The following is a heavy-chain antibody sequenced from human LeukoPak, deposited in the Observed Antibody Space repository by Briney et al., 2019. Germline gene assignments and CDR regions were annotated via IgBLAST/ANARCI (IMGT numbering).Heavy chain of an antibody. V-gene: IGHV3-48*04. Sequence: PGGSLRLSCAASGFTFSSYSMNWVRQAPGKGLEWVSYISSSSSTIYYADSVKGRFTISRDNAKNSLYLQMNSLRAEDTAVYYCARESILHVDTVLDAFDIWGQGTMVTVSS. D-gene: IGHD5-18*01. CDR2: ISSSSSTI. J-gene: IGHJ3*02. CDR3: ARESILHVDTVLDAFDI. CDR1: GFTFSSYS.